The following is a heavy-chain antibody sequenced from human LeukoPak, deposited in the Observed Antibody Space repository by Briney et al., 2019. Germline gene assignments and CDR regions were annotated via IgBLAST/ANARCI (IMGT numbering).Heavy chain of an antibody. CDR2: IDPSAGST. CDR1: GYTFTNYY. CDR3: ARAHYASSNIKVPFDV. V-gene: IGHV1-46*01. D-gene: IGHD3-22*01. Sequence: ASVKVSCKASGYTFTNYYMHWVRQAPGQGLEWLGVIDPSAGSTTYAQKFQGRVTMTRDTATSTVYMELSSLRSEDTAVYYCARAHYASSNIKVPFDVWGKGTTVTVSS. J-gene: IGHJ6*04.